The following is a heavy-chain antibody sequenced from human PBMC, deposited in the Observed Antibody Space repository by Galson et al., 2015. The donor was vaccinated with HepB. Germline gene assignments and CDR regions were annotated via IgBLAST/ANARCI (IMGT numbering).Heavy chain of an antibody. CDR3: ARQYYNFWSGSYSHDAFDI. CDR1: GYSFTSYW. CDR2: IYPADSDT. J-gene: IGHJ3*02. V-gene: IGHV5-51*01. Sequence: QSGAEVKKPGESLKISCKGSGYSFTSYWIGWVRQMPGKGLEWIGIIYPADSDTRYSPSFQGQVTISADKSISTAYLQWSSLKASDTAIYYCARQYYNFWSGSYSHDAFDIWGQGTMVTVSS. D-gene: IGHD3-3*01.